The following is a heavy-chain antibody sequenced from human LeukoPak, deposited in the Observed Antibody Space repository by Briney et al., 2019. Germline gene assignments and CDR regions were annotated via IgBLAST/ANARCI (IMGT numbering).Heavy chain of an antibody. CDR1: GFTFSSYG. Sequence: GGSLRLSCAASGFTFSSYGMHWVRQAPGKGLEWVAVISYDGSNKYYADSVKGRFTISRDNSKNTLYLQMNSLRAEDTAVYYCAKSHPTAGYYDSSGYYYPRTPDYWGQGTLVTVSS. D-gene: IGHD3-22*01. J-gene: IGHJ4*02. V-gene: IGHV3-30*18. CDR2: ISYDGSNK. CDR3: AKSHPTAGYYDSSGYYYPRTPDY.